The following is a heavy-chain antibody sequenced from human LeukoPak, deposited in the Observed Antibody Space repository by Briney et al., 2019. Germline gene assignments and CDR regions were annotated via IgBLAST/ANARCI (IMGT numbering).Heavy chain of an antibody. J-gene: IGHJ6*02. CDR2: INPSGGST. V-gene: IGHV1-46*01. CDR3: ATSLGRSTAEYYYYYGMDV. CDR1: GYTFTSYY. Sequence: ASAKVSCKASGYTFTSYYMHWVRQAPGQGLEWMGIINPSGGSTSYAQKFQGRVTMTRDTSTSTVYMELSSLRSEDTAVYYCATSLGRSTAEYYYYYGMDVWGQGTTVTVSS. D-gene: IGHD5/OR15-5a*01.